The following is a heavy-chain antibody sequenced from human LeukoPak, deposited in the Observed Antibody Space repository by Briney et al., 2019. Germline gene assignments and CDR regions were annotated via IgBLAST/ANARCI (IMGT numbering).Heavy chain of an antibody. Sequence: GGSLRLSCAASGFTFNSYSMNWVRQAPWKGLEWVSYITSGGSTINYADSVKGRFTISRDNAKNSLYLQMNSLRDEDTAVYYCARSSGGKFDYWGQGTLVTVSS. CDR3: ARSSGGKFDY. J-gene: IGHJ4*02. D-gene: IGHD1-26*01. V-gene: IGHV3-48*02. CDR2: ITSGGSTI. CDR1: GFTFNSYS.